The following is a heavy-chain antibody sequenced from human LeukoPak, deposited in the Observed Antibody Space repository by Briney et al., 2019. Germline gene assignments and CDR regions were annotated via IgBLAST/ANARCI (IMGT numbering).Heavy chain of an antibody. V-gene: IGHV4-59*01. CDR3: ARERGVYDQNWFDP. D-gene: IGHD5/OR15-5a*01. Sequence: SETLSLTCTVSGGSISSYYWSWIRQPPGKGLEWIGYIYYSGSTSYNPSLKSRVTISVDTSKNQFSLKLSSVTAADTAVYYCARERGVYDQNWFDPWGQGTLVTVSS. J-gene: IGHJ5*02. CDR1: GGSISSYY. CDR2: IYYSGST.